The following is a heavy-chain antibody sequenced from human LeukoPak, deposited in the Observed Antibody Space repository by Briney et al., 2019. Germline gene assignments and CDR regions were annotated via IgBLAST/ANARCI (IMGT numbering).Heavy chain of an antibody. D-gene: IGHD1-26*01. CDR2: IYYSGST. V-gene: IGHV4-39*01. Sequence: PSEALSLTCTVSGGSISSSSYHWGWIRQPPGKGLEWIGSIYYSGSTFYNPSLQSRVTISVDTSKNQFSLKLRSVTAADTAVYYCARHVYGIVGATISDYWGQGTLVTVSS. J-gene: IGHJ4*02. CDR1: GGSISSSSYH. CDR3: ARHVYGIVGATISDY.